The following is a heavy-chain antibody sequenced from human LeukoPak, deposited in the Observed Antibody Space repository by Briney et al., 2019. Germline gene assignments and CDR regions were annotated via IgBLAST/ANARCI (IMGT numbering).Heavy chain of an antibody. CDR2: SNAGNGNT. CDR1: GYTFTSYA. V-gene: IGHV1-3*02. D-gene: IGHD6-19*01. CDR3: ARDGGESAVAGTHYYYGMDV. Sequence: ASVKVSCKASGYTFTSYAMHWVRQAPEQRLEWMGWSNAGNGNTKYSQEFQGRVTITRDTSASTAYMELSSLRSEDMAVYYCARDGGESAVAGTHYYYGMDVWGQGTTVTVSS. J-gene: IGHJ6*02.